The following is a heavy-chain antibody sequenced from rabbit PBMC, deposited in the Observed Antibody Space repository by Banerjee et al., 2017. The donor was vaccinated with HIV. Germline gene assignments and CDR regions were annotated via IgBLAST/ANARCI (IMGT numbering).Heavy chain of an antibody. Sequence: QSLEESGGDLVKPGASLTLTCTASGFSFSSGYYMCWVRQAPGKGLEWIACIGIGGGSTYYATWAKGRFTISKTSSTTVTLQMTSLTAADTATYFCARSAGAVGYGYNTLWGPGTLVTVS. CDR2: IGIGGGST. J-gene: IGHJ4*01. CDR3: ARSAGAVGYGYNTL. V-gene: IGHV1S40*01. CDR1: GFSFSSGYY. D-gene: IGHD6-1*01.